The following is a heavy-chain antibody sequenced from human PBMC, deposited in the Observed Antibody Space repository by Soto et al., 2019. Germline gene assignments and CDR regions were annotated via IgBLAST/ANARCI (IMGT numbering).Heavy chain of an antibody. Sequence: SETLSLTCVVSGYSISSSNWWGWIRQPPGNGLEWIGYIYYTGSTYYNPSPKSRVTMSVDTSKNQFSLELRSVTAVDTAVYYCARMGSGSANAFDIWGQGTMVTVS. J-gene: IGHJ3*02. CDR3: ARMGSGSANAFDI. V-gene: IGHV4-28*01. D-gene: IGHD1-26*01. CDR2: IYYTGST. CDR1: GYSISSSNW.